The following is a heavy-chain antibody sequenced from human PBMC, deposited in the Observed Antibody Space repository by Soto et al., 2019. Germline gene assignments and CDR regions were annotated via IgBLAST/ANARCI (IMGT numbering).Heavy chain of an antibody. Sequence: SETLSLTCTVSGGSISSYYWSWIRQPPGKGLEWIGYIYYSGSTNYNPSLKSRVTISVDTSKNQFSLKLSSVTAADTAVYYCARGSSSWYWTLDYWGQGTLVTVSS. CDR2: IYYSGST. V-gene: IGHV4-59*01. J-gene: IGHJ4*02. CDR3: ARGSSSWYWTLDY. CDR1: GGSISSYY. D-gene: IGHD6-13*01.